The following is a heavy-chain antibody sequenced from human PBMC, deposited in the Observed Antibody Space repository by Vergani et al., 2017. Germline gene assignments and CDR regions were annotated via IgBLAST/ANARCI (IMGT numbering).Heavy chain of an antibody. CDR1: GFTFTSSA. CDR3: AAVGRGYSSVVDY. J-gene: IGHJ4*02. CDR2: IVVGSGNT. V-gene: IGHV1-58*01. Sequence: QMQLVQSGPEVKKPGTSVKVSCKASGFTFTSSAVQWVRQARGQRLEWIGWIVVGSGNTNHAQKFQERVTITRDMSKSTAYMELSSLRSDDTAVYYCAAVGRGYSSVVDYWGQGTLVTVSS. D-gene: IGHD6-19*01.